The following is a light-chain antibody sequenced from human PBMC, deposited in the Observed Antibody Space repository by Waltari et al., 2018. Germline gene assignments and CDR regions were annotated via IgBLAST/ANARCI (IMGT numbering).Light chain of an antibody. J-gene: IGKJ4*01. CDR1: QSVSSY. V-gene: IGKV3-11*01. CDR3: QQRSNWPRGT. CDR2: DAS. Sequence: EIVLTQSPATLSLSPGERATLSCRASQSVSSYLAWYQQKPGQAPRLLIYDASNRATGIPARFSGSGSGTDFTLTISSLEPEYFAVYYCQQRSNWPRGTFGGGTKVEIK.